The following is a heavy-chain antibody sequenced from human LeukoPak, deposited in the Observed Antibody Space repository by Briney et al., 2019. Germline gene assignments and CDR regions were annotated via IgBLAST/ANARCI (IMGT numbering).Heavy chain of an antibody. V-gene: IGHV4-30-2*01. Sequence: SQTLSLTCAVSGGSISSRDYSWSWIRLPPGKGLEWIGSVYHGGTTYYNPSLKSRVTISEDRSKNQFSLKLSSVTAADTAMYFCARSPRNDYFDSWGQGTLVTVSS. CDR2: VYHGGTT. J-gene: IGHJ4*02. CDR1: GGSISSRDYS. CDR3: ARSPRNDYFDS.